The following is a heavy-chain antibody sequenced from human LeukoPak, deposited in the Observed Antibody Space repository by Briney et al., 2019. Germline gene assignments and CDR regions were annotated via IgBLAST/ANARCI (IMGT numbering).Heavy chain of an antibody. V-gene: IGHV1-18*01. J-gene: IGHJ6*02. CDR2: ISAYNGNT. CDR3: ARSGYYDFWSVFYYYYGMDV. CDR1: GYTFTSYG. Sequence: ASVKVSCKASGYTFTSYGISWVRQAPGQGLEWMGWISAYNGNTNYAQKLQGRVTMTTDTSTSTAYMELRSLRSDDTAVYYWARSGYYDFWSVFYYYYGMDVWGQGTTVTVSS. D-gene: IGHD3-3*01.